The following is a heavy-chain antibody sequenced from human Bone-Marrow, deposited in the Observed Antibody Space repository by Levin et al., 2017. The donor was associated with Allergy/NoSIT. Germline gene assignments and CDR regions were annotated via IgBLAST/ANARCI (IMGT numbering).Heavy chain of an antibody. D-gene: IGHD4-17*01. J-gene: IGHJ6*02. CDR1: GYTFTSYA. V-gene: IGHV7-4-1*02. CDR3: ARVDPDYGVPLGPRKNYYYYGMDV. CDR2: INTNTGNP. Sequence: GASVKVSCKASGYTFTSYAMNWVRQAPGQGLEWMGWINTNTGNPTYAQGFTGRFVFSLDTSVSTAYLQISSLKAEDTAVYYCARVDPDYGVPLGPRKNYYYYGMDVWGQGTTVTVSS.